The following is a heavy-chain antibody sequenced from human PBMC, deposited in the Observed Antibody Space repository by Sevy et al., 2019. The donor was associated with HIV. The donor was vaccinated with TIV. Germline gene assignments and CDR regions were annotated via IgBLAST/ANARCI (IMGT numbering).Heavy chain of an antibody. Sequence: ASVKVSCKASGYTFTSYGISWVRQAPGQGLEWMGWISAYNGNTNYAQKLQGRVTMTTDTSTSTAYMGLRSLRSDDTAVDYCARDRGGPAAIRGYYFDYWGQGTLVTVSS. CDR3: ARDRGGPAAIRGYYFDY. D-gene: IGHD2-2*02. V-gene: IGHV1-18*01. CDR2: ISAYNGNT. CDR1: GYTFTSYG. J-gene: IGHJ4*02.